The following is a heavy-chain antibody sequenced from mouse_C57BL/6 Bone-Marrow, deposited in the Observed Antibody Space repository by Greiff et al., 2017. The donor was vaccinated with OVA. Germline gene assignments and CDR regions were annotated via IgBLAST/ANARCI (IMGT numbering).Heavy chain of an antibody. CDR1: GFSLTSYG. J-gene: IGHJ3*01. V-gene: IGHV2-2*01. CDR3: ARNWDDYGPFAY. CDR2: IWSGGSA. Sequence: VQLQESGPGLVQPSQSLSITCTVSGFSLTSYGVHWVRQSPGKGLEWMGVIWSGGSADYNEAFISRLSISKDNYKSQVFFKMNILQADDTSIYYCARNWDDYGPFAYWGQGTLVTVSA. D-gene: IGHD1-1*01.